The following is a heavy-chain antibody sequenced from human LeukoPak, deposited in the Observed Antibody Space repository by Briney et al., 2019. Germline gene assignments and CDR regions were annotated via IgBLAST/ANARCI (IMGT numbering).Heavy chain of an antibody. CDR3: VRDRELTY. CDR1: DGSISIYY. V-gene: IGHV4-59*01. Sequence: SETLSLTCTVLDGSISIYYWSWIRQPPGKGLEWIGYIYNSGSTNYNPSLKSRVTISADTSKNQFSLKLTSATAADTAMYYCVRDRELTYWGQGTLVTVSS. CDR2: IYNSGST. J-gene: IGHJ4*02. D-gene: IGHD5-24*01.